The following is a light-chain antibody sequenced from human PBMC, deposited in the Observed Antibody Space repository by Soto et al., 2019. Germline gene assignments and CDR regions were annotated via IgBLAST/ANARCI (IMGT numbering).Light chain of an antibody. V-gene: IGLV2-14*01. Sequence: QSVLTQPGSVSGSPGQSITISCTGTSGDIGSYNRVSWYQQHPGKAPKLIIYEVTDRPSGVSNRLSGSKSGNTASLTISGLQAEDEAEYYCSSYTNINTRACVFGTGTKVTVL. J-gene: IGLJ1*01. CDR2: EVT. CDR3: SSYTNINTRACV. CDR1: SGDIGSYNR.